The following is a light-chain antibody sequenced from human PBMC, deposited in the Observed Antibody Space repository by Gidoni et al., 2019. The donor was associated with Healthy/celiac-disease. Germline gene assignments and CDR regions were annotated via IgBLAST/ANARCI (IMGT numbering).Light chain of an antibody. CDR2: DAS. CDR3: QQRSNWPPLT. Sequence: EIVLTQSPATLSLSPGESATLPCRASQSVSSYLAWYQQKPGQAPRLLIYDASNRATGIPARFSGRGSGTDFTLTISSLEPEDFAVYYCQQRSNWPPLTFGGGTKVEIK. CDR1: QSVSSY. J-gene: IGKJ4*01. V-gene: IGKV3-11*01.